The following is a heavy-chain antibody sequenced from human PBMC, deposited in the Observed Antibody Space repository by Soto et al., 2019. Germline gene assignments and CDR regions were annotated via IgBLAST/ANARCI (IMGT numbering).Heavy chain of an antibody. J-gene: IGHJ4*02. Sequence: QVQLLQSGAEVKKPGASVKISCKASGYNFNNYEINWVRQAPAQGLEWMGWMKGYSGNPLYAQNFQGRLTLTRDTSTTTAYLEVTSLASEDTAIYFCARRRGESYYGLDYWGQGTLVTVSS. CDR3: ARRRGESYYGLDY. D-gene: IGHD1-26*01. CDR1: GYNFNNYE. V-gene: IGHV1-8*01. CDR2: MKGYSGNP.